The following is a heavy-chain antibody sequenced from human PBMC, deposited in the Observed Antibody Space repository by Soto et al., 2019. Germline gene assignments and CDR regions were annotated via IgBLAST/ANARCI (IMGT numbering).Heavy chain of an antibody. V-gene: IGHV4-59*01. Sequence: SSETLSLTCSVSGASIRSNYWTWIRQLPGKRLEWIGYTYFTGTTNYNPSLKSRVSISIDTSKNQFSLRLSSVTAADTAVYYCARGDGYYDFWSGYFDPWGQGTLVTVS. J-gene: IGHJ5*02. CDR3: ARGDGYYDFWSGYFDP. CDR1: GASIRSNY. CDR2: TYFTGTT. D-gene: IGHD3-3*01.